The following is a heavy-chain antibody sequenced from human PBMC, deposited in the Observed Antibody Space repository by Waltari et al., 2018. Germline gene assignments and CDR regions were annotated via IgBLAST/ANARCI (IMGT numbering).Heavy chain of an antibody. Sequence: EVQLVESGGGLAQTGRSLRLSCRGSGFYFGDDVISWVRQAPGKGLQWEAMIRSNFYGGTTEYDASVKGRFTVSRNDSKSIAYMQMTSLKVQDTGIYYCTRGTAGWYWGQGILVTVSS. J-gene: IGHJ4*02. V-gene: IGHV3-49*04. CDR1: GFYFGDDV. D-gene: IGHD6-19*01. CDR3: TRGTAGWY. CDR2: IRSNFYGGTT.